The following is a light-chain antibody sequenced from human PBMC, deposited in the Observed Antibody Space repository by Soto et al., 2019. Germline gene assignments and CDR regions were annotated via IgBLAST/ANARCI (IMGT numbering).Light chain of an antibody. CDR2: EVT. CDR3: SSHTASTTRI. V-gene: IGLV2-14*01. CDR1: SSDVGGYNH. Sequence: QSALTQPASVSGSPGQSITISCTGTSSDVGGYNHVSWYQHHPGKAPKPIIYEVTKRPSGVSNRFSGSKSGDTASLTISGLQAEDEADYYCSSHTASTTRIFGTGTELTVL. J-gene: IGLJ1*01.